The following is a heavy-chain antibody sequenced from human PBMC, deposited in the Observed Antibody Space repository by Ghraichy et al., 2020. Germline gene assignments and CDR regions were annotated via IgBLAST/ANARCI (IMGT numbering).Heavy chain of an antibody. D-gene: IGHD5-12*01. Sequence: SETLSLTCTVSGDSISTYYWNWIRQPPGNGLEWVGHIHHSGSTRYNPSLKSRVTISLDTSKNQFSLKLTSVTAADTAVYFCAREQAWLPQPPTDLYWFFDLWGRGTLVTVSS. V-gene: IGHV4-59*01. CDR2: IHHSGST. J-gene: IGHJ2*01. CDR3: AREQAWLPQPPTDLYWFFDL. CDR1: GDSISTYY.